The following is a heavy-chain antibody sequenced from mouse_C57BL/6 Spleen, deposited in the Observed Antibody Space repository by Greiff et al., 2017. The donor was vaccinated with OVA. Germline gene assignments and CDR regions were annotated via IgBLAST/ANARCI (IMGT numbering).Heavy chain of an antibody. Sequence: QVQLQQSGAELVRPGTSVKVSCKASGYAFTNYLIEWVKQRTGQGLEWIGVINSGSGGTNYNEKFKGKATLTADKSSSTAYMKLSSLTSEDSAVYFCARDDLYWYFDVWGTGTTVAVSS. CDR1: GYAFTNYL. J-gene: IGHJ1*03. CDR3: ARDDLYWYFDV. CDR2: INSGSGGT. V-gene: IGHV1-54*01.